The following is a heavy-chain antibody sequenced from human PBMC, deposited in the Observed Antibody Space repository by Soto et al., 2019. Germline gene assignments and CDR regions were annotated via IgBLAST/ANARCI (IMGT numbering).Heavy chain of an antibody. D-gene: IGHD2-15*01. J-gene: IGHJ5*02. Sequence: ASVKVSFKASGYTFTSYYMHWVRQAPGQGLEWMGIINPSGGSTSYAQKFQGRVTMTRDTSTSTVYMELSSLRSEETAVYYCARDHAVVAAHQQGPGFDPWGQGTLVT. CDR1: GYTFTSYY. V-gene: IGHV1-46*01. CDR3: ARDHAVVAAHQQGPGFDP. CDR2: INPSGGST.